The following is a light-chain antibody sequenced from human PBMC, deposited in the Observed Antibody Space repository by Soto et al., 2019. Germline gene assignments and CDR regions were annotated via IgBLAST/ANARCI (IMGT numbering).Light chain of an antibody. V-gene: IGLV2-14*01. Sequence: QSALTQPASVSGSPGQSITISCTGTRSDLGGYNYASWYQQHPGKAPKLMIYDVSNRPSGVSNRFSGSKSGNTASLTISGLQTEDEADYYCSSYTRSSSTLVVFGGGTKLTVL. CDR2: DVS. CDR1: RSDLGGYNY. CDR3: SSYTRSSSTLVV. J-gene: IGLJ2*01.